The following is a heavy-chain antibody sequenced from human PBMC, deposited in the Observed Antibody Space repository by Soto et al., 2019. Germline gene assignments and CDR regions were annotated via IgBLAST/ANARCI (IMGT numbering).Heavy chain of an antibody. CDR2: IIPAFHTP. CDR1: GGTFSSYV. Sequence: QVQLVQSGAEVRKPGSSVKVSCKASGGTFSSYVISWVRQAPGQGLEWMGGIIPAFHTPTYAQRFQGRVTITADGSTNTAYMELSSLTSEDTAVYYCARTLGWELDYLDYWGQGTLVTVSS. CDR3: ARTLGWELDYLDY. D-gene: IGHD1-26*01. V-gene: IGHV1-69*01. J-gene: IGHJ4*02.